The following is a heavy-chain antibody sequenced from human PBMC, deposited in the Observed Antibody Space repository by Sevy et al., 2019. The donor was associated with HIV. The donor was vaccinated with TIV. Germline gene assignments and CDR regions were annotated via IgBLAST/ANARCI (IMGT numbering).Heavy chain of an antibody. D-gene: IGHD1-1*01. J-gene: IGHJ6*02. V-gene: IGHV5-51*01. Sequence: GESLKISCKGSGYRFTDYWIVWVRQMPGKGLEWMGIIYPGDSDTTYSPSFQGQVTISVDKSISTAYLQWRSLKASDTAIFYCARGARGTLPSYYYYPMDVWGQGTTVTFSS. CDR1: GYRFTDYW. CDR3: ARGARGTLPSYYYYPMDV. CDR2: IYPGDSDT.